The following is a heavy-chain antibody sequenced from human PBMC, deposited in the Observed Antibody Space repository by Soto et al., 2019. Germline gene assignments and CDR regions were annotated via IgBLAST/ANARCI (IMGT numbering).Heavy chain of an antibody. Sequence: ASETLSLTCTVSGGSISSYYWSWIRQPAGKGLEWIGRIYTSGSTNYNPSLKSRVTMSVDTSKNQFSLKLSSVTAADTAVYYCARGAVAGYYYYGMDVWGQGTTVTVSS. D-gene: IGHD6-19*01. CDR3: ARGAVAGYYYYGMDV. V-gene: IGHV4-4*07. CDR2: IYTSGST. CDR1: GGSISSYY. J-gene: IGHJ6*02.